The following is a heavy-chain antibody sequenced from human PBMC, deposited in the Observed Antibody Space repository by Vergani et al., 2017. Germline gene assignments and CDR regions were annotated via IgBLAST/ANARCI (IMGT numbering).Heavy chain of an antibody. CDR3: ARSRQQLVRGYNWFDP. J-gene: IGHJ5*02. CDR2: IYHSGST. CDR1: GYSISSGYY. V-gene: IGHV4-38-2*01. D-gene: IGHD6-13*01. Sequence: QVQLQESGPGLVKTSETLSLTCAGSGYSISSGYYWGWIRQPPGKGLEWIGSIYHSGSTYYNPSLKSRVTISVDTSKNQFSLKMSSVTAADTAVYYCARSRQQLVRGYNWFDPWGQGTLVTVSS.